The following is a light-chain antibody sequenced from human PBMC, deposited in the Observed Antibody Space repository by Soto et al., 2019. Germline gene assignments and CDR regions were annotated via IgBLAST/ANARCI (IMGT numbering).Light chain of an antibody. V-gene: IGLV2-23*02. CDR2: EVS. J-gene: IGLJ1*01. CDR1: TSDVGNSNR. CDR3: CSYAGSSTFYV. Sequence: QSLLTQPASVSGSPGQSITISCTGTTSDVGNSNRVSWYQQHPGKVPKLMIFEVSKRPSGVSNRFSGSKSGDTASLTISGLRAEDEADYYCCSYAGSSTFYVFGTGTRSPS.